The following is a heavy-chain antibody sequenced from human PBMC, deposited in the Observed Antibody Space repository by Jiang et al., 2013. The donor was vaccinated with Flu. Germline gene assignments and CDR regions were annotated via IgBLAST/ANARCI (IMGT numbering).Heavy chain of an antibody. Sequence: SGAEVKKPGASVKVSCKATGYTFTSYYMNWVRQAPGQGLEWMGIINPSSGYTTYAQKFQGRVTMTRDTSTSTVNMELSSLRSEDTAVYYCARDEWGSGYYTKPKPNAFDIWGQGTMVTVSS. J-gene: IGHJ3*02. V-gene: IGHV1-46*01. CDR3: ARDEWGSGYYTKPKPNAFDI. CDR1: GYTFTSYY. CDR2: INPSSGYT. D-gene: IGHD3-3*01.